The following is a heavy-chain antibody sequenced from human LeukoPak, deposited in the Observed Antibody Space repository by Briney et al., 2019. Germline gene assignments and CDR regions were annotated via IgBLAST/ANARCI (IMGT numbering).Heavy chain of an antibody. D-gene: IGHD3-9*01. CDR2: IRRKVDSYST. J-gene: IGHJ3*02. V-gene: IGHV3-72*01. CDR1: GFTFSDHY. Sequence: GGSLRLSCAASGFTFSDHYMDWVRQAPGKGLEWVGRIRRKVDSYSTEYAASVRGRFTISRDDSKKSLYLQMSSLKTEDTAVYYCARTLTILDAFDIWGQGTMVTVSS. CDR3: ARTLTILDAFDI.